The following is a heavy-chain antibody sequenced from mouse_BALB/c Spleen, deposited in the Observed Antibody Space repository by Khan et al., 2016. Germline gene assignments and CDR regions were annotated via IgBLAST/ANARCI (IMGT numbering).Heavy chain of an antibody. CDR1: GYTFTNYG. CDR2: INTYTGEP. CDR3: ARERDGYDAMDY. D-gene: IGHD2-3*01. Sequence: QVQLKQSGPELKKPGETVKISCKASGYTFTNYGMNWVKEAPGKGLKWMGWINTYTGEPTYADDFKGRFAFSLETSASTAYLQINNLKNEDMATYFCARERDGYDAMDYWGQGTSVTVSS. J-gene: IGHJ4*01. V-gene: IGHV9-1*02.